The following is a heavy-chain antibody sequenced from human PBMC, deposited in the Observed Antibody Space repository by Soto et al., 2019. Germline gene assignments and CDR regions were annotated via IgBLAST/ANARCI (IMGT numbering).Heavy chain of an antibody. V-gene: IGHV4-31*03. CDR2: IYYSGST. CDR3: ARDPPYSSTDPFDY. CDR1: GGSISSGGYY. D-gene: IGHD6-13*01. J-gene: IGHJ4*02. Sequence: SETLSLTCTVSGGSISSGGYYWSWIRQHPGKGLEWIGYIYYSGSTYYNPSLKSRVTISVDTSKNQFSLKLSSVTAADTAVYYCARDPPYSSTDPFDYWGQGTLVTVSS.